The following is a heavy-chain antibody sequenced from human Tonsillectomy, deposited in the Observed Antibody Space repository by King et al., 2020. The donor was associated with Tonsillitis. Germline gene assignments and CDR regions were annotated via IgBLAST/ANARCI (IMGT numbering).Heavy chain of an antibody. V-gene: IGHV4-31*03. D-gene: IGHD4-17*01. Sequence: QLQESGPGLVKPSQTLSLTCTVSGGSIINGSYYWSWLRQHPGKGLECIGYIYYSGSPYFNPSLKSRVTISVDTSKNQFSLKLTSVTAADTAVYFCARTTVLGNWFDPWGQGTLVTVSS. J-gene: IGHJ5*02. CDR1: GGSIINGSYY. CDR2: IYYSGSP. CDR3: ARTTVLGNWFDP.